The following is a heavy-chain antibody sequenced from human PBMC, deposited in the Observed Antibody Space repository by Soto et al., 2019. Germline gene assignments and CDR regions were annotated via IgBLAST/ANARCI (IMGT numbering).Heavy chain of an antibody. V-gene: IGHV4-39*01. CDR1: GGSISSSSYY. CDR3: AIHFLRSYYDFWSGPVGGWFDP. Sequence: SETLSLTCTVSGGSISSSSYYWGWIRQPPGKGLEWIGSIYYSGSTYYNPSLKSRVTISVDTSKNHFSLKLSSVTAADTAVYYCAIHFLRSYYDFWSGPVGGWFDPWGQGTLVTVSS. J-gene: IGHJ5*02. CDR2: IYYSGST. D-gene: IGHD3-3*01.